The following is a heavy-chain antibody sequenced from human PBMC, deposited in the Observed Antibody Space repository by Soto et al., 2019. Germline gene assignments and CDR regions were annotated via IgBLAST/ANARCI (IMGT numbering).Heavy chain of an antibody. CDR1: GGSISSSNYY. Sequence: QLQLQESGPGLVKPSETLSLTCTVSGGSISSSNYYWGWIRQPPGKGLEWIGSVYYSGNTYYNPSRKNRVTISVDTPDNQFSLKLSSVTAADTAVYYCASFSAYYYVTGAFPDFDYWGQGTLVTVSS. V-gene: IGHV4-39*01. CDR3: ASFSAYYYVTGAFPDFDY. J-gene: IGHJ4*02. CDR2: VYYSGNT. D-gene: IGHD3-10*02.